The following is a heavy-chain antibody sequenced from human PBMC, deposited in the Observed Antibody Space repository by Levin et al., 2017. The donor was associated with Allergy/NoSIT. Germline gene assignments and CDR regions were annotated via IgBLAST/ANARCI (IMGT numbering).Heavy chain of an antibody. CDR3: ARVHRELRSHYYYYMDV. Sequence: GSLRLSCTVSGGSVSSGSYYWSWIRQPPGKGLEWIGYIYYSGSTNYNPSLKSRVTISVDTSKNQFSLKLSSVTAADTAVYYCARVHRELRSHYYYYMDVWGKGTTVTVSS. V-gene: IGHV4-61*01. D-gene: IGHD4-17*01. CDR2: IYYSGST. CDR1: GGSVSSGSYY. J-gene: IGHJ6*03.